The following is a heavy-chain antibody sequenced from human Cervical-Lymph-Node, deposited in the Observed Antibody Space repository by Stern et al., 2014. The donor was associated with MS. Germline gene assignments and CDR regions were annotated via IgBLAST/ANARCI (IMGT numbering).Heavy chain of an antibody. V-gene: IGHV1-46*01. CDR3: ASGGEVDGGDV. D-gene: IGHD1-26*01. CDR1: GYTLTVFY. Sequence: EQLVESGAEVKKPGASVRVSCKASGYTLTVFYVHWVRQAPGQGLEWMGVNSPRASNTAYAQKIQGRVTMTRDTSTSTVYMELSSLRSEDTAVYYCASGGEVDGGDVWGHGTAVTIFS. CDR2: NSPRASNT. J-gene: IGHJ6*02.